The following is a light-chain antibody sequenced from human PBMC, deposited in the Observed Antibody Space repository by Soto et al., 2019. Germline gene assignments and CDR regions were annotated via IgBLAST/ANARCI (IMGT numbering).Light chain of an antibody. J-gene: IGKJ1*01. CDR1: QSVSSSY. Sequence: EIVLTQSPCTLSLSPGERATLSCRASQSVSSSYLAWYQQKPGQAPRFLIYGTSSRATGIPDRFSGSGSGTDFTLTINGLEPEDSAVYYCQQRGNWPPTWTFGQGTKVDIK. CDR3: QQRGNWPPTWT. V-gene: IGKV3D-20*02. CDR2: GTS.